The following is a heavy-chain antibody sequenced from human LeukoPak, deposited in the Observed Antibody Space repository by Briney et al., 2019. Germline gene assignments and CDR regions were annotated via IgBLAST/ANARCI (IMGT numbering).Heavy chain of an antibody. CDR3: AKDLFRWAFDF. D-gene: IGHD2-15*01. CDR2: ISGSGGST. Sequence: GGSLRLSCAASGFTFSTYAVNWVRQAPGKGLEWVSTISGSGGSTYYADSVKGRFTLFRDTSKNTLYLQMNSLRVEDTAIYYCAKDLFRWAFDFWGQGTMVTVSS. CDR1: GFTFSTYA. J-gene: IGHJ3*01. V-gene: IGHV3-23*01.